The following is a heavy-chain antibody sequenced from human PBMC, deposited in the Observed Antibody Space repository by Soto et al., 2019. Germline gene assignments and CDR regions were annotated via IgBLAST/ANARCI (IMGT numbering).Heavy chain of an antibody. CDR2: IYWDDDK. J-gene: IGHJ4*02. Sequence: QITLRQSGPTRVRPTQPLTLTCNFSGFSLSSSGVGVGWIRQPPGKAPEWLVVIYWDDDKRYSPSLKSRLTITKDTSKXXVVLTXTNXXPVXXXTXXXXHXXXXXXXXXXXXXFDXWGQGTPVTVSP. CDR3: XHXXXXXXXXXXXXXFDX. CDR1: GFSLSSSGVG. V-gene: IGHV2-5*02.